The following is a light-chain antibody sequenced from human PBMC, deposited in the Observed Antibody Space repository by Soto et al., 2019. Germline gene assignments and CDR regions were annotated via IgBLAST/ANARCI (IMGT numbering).Light chain of an antibody. CDR3: HQRNQ. V-gene: IGKV3-11*01. CDR2: DST. CDR1: QSVSTY. Sequence: IVLTQSPASLSLSPGEISTLSCRASQSVSTYLAWYQQIPGQPPRLLIYDSTNRAAGIPARFSGSRSGTDFTLTISSVEPEDFAMYYCHQRNQLGQGTRLETK. J-gene: IGKJ5*01.